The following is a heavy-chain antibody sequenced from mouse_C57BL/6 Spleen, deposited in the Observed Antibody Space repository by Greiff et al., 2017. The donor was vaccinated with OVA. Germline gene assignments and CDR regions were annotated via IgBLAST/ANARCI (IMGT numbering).Heavy chain of an antibody. CDR2: IYPGGGYT. CDR3: ARCTGTSWYFDV. Sequence: QVQLKQSGAELVRPGTSVKMSCKASGYTFTNYWIGWAKQRPGHGLEWIGDIYPGGGYTNYNEKFKGKATLTADKSSSTAYMQFSSLTSEDSAIYYCARCTGTSWYFDVWGTGTTVTVSS. J-gene: IGHJ1*03. D-gene: IGHD4-1*01. V-gene: IGHV1-63*01. CDR1: GYTFTNYW.